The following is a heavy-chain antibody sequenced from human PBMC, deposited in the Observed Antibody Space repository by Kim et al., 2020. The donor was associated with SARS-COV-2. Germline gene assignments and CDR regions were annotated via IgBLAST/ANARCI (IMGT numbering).Heavy chain of an antibody. D-gene: IGHD6-19*01. J-gene: IGHJ4*02. CDR3: AKGAAYSSGWFDY. CDR1: GFTFSSSA. V-gene: IGHV3-23*01. Sequence: GGSLRLSCAASGFTFSSSAMSWVRQAPGKGLEWVSLISGSDYNAYYTDSVKGRFTISRDNSKNTFYLQMNSLRAEDTATYYCAKGAAYSSGWFDYWGQGTLVTVSS. CDR2: ISGSDYNA.